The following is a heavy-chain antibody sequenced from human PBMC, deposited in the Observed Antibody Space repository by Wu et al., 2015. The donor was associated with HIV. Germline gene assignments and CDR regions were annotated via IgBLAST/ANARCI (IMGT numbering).Heavy chain of an antibody. V-gene: IGHV1-8*01. Sequence: QVQLVQSGAEVKKPGASVKVSCKASGYTFTSYDINWVRHVPGQGLECMGWMNARNGLTGYVQKFQGRVTMTWDTSITTAYIEVSSLRSEDTAVYYCVRDQQWPTTYYHYYGMDVWGQGTTVTVSS. CDR2: MNARNGLT. J-gene: IGHJ6*02. CDR1: GYTFTSYD. D-gene: IGHD6-19*01. CDR3: VRDQQWPTTYYHYYGMDV.